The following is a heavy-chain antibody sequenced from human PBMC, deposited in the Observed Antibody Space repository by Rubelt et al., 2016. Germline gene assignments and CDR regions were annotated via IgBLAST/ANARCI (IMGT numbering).Heavy chain of an antibody. CDR1: GYHLSGLS. D-gene: IGHD6-19*01. Sequence: QVQLVQSGAVLKKPGASVKVSCKVSGYHLSGLSMHWVRTAPGKGLEWMGGLDPDEGETIYAQKFQGRVTLTDETSTDKAEMELSSLRSEETAVYFCATVSNQWLVLDYWGQGTLVTVSS. J-gene: IGHJ4*02. CDR2: LDPDEGET. CDR3: ATVSNQWLVLDY. V-gene: IGHV1-24*01.